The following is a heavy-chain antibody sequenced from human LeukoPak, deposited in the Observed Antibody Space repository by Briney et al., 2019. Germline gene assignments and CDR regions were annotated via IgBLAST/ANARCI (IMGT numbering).Heavy chain of an antibody. J-gene: IGHJ4*02. D-gene: IGHD2-21*01. CDR2: IGGSGGST. Sequence: PGGSLRLSCAASEFTINDAWMSWVRQAPGKGLEWVSAIGGSGGSTYYADSVKGRFTISRDNSKNTLYLQMNSLRAEDTAVYYCAKDLPGDSEVSDYWGQGTLVTVSS. V-gene: IGHV3-23*01. CDR1: EFTINDAW. CDR3: AKDLPGDSEVSDY.